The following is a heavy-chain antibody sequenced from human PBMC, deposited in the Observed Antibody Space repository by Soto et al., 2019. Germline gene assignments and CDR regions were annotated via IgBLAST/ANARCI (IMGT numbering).Heavy chain of an antibody. V-gene: IGHV3-23*01. CDR2: ISGSGGST. D-gene: IGHD3-22*01. Sequence: ESGGGLVQPGGSLRLSCAASGFTFSTYAMSWVRQAPGKGLEWVSGISGSGGSTYYADSVKGRFTISRDNSKNTLYLQMNSLRAEDTAVYYCAKSSRGYYDSSGYYSFDYWGQGTLVTVSS. J-gene: IGHJ4*02. CDR3: AKSSRGYYDSSGYYSFDY. CDR1: GFTFSTYA.